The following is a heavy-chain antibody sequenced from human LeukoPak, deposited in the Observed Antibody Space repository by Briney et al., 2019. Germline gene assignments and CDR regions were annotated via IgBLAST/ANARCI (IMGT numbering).Heavy chain of an antibody. Sequence: SQTLSLTCAISGDSVSSNSAAWNWIRQSPSRGPEWLGRTYYRSKWYNDYAVSVKGRITINPDTSKNQFSLQLNSVTPEDTAVYYCAGRVGYCTSTSCPPDYWGQGTLVTVSS. CDR3: AGRVGYCTSTSCPPDY. CDR2: TYYRSKWYN. D-gene: IGHD2-2*01. J-gene: IGHJ4*02. CDR1: GDSVSSNSAA. V-gene: IGHV6-1*01.